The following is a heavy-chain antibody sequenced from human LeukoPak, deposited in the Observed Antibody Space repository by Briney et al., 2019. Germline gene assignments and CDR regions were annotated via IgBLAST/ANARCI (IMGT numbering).Heavy chain of an antibody. CDR2: ILPLFPMA. D-gene: IGHD3-16*01. J-gene: IGHJ4*02. Sequence: SVKVSCKASGYTFTSYGISWVRQAPGQGLEWMGRILPLFPMANYAQKFQGRVTITADTSTSTAYMDLTSLTSEDTAVYYCARGPTRGMITFGGVYYFDYWGQGTLVTVSS. CDR1: GYTFTSYG. V-gene: IGHV1-69*04. CDR3: ARGPTRGMITFGGVYYFDY.